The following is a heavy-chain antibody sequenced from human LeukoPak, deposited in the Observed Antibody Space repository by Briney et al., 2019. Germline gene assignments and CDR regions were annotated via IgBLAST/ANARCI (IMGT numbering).Heavy chain of an antibody. Sequence: SESLSPTCTVSGGSISDRSYYWAWIRQPPGKGLEWIGSDDYSGATYYNPSLKSRVTISVGTSKNQMSQKLYSVTAADSAVYYCASEIRTYYYGSGSHPETNWFDTWGQGTLVTVSS. D-gene: IGHD3-10*01. CDR2: DDYSGAT. CDR3: ASEIRTYYYGSGSHPETNWFDT. CDR1: GGSISDRSYY. V-gene: IGHV4-39*01. J-gene: IGHJ5*02.